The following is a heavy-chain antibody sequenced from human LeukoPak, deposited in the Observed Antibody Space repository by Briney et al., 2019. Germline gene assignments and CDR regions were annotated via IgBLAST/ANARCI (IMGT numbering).Heavy chain of an antibody. D-gene: IGHD5-24*01. CDR3: ARGPEMATRSGYYFDY. CDR1: GYTLTSYD. CDR2: MNPNSGNT. Sequence: ASVKVSCKASGYTLTSYDINWVRQATGQGLEWMGWMNPNSGNTGYAQKFQGRVTITRNTSISTSYMELSSLRSEDTAVYYCARGPEMATRSGYYFDYWGQGTLVTVSS. J-gene: IGHJ4*02. V-gene: IGHV1-8*03.